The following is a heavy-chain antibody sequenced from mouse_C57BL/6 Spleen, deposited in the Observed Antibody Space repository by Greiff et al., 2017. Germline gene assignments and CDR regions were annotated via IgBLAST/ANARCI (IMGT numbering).Heavy chain of an antibody. CDR2: IYPGDGDT. Sequence: QVQLQQSGPELVKPGASVKISCKASGYAFSSSWMNWVKQRPGKGLEWIGRIYPGDGDTNYNGKFKGKATLTADKSSSTAYMQLSSLTSEDSAVYFCAEYYGSSAWFAYWGQGTLVTVSA. V-gene: IGHV1-82*01. CDR1: GYAFSSSW. D-gene: IGHD1-1*01. CDR3: AEYYGSSAWFAY. J-gene: IGHJ3*01.